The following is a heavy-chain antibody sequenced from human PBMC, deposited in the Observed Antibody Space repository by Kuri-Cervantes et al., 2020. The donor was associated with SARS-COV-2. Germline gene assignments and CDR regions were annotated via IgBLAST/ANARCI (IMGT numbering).Heavy chain of an antibody. CDR1: GFTFSSYA. D-gene: IGHD7-27*01. Sequence: GGSLRLSCAASGFTFSSYAMHWVRQAPGKGLEWVANIKQDGSEKYYVDSVKGRFTISRDNAKNSLYLQMNSLRAEDTAVYYCARDLRLGKSLDYWGQGTLVTVSS. V-gene: IGHV3-7*01. CDR3: ARDLRLGKSLDY. J-gene: IGHJ4*02. CDR2: IKQDGSEK.